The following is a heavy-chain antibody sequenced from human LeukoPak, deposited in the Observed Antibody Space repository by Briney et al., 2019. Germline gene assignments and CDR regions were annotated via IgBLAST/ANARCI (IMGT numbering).Heavy chain of an antibody. V-gene: IGHV4-4*02. Sequence: SETLSFTCGVSGVSISNTSWWSWVRQPPGQGLEWIGEISLSGLTNYNPSLKSRVTISVDMSKNQLSLKLSSVTAADTPVYYCARVSYYCSGGSCYRSSVFKWFELWGERTLVTVSS. CDR1: GVSISNTSW. D-gene: IGHD2-15*01. J-gene: IGHJ5*02. CDR2: ISLSGLT. CDR3: ARVSYYCSGGSCYRSSVFKWFEL.